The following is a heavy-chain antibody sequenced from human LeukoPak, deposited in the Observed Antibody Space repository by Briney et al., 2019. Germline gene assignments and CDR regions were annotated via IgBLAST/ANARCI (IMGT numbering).Heavy chain of an antibody. V-gene: IGHV4-59*11. CDR2: IYYSGST. Sequence: PSETLSLTCTVSGGSLTNHYWSWIRRPPGKGPEWIGYIYYSGSTNYNPPLKNRVTISIDTSRNQFSLKLSSVTAADTAVYYCARDSGISPFDYWGQGTLVTVSS. D-gene: IGHD3-10*01. CDR1: GGSLTNHY. J-gene: IGHJ4*02. CDR3: ARDSGISPFDY.